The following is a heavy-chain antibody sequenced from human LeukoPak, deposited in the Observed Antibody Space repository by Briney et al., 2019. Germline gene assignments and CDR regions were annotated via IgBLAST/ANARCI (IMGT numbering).Heavy chain of an antibody. Sequence: SETLSLTCAVYGGSFSGYYWSWIRQPPGKGLEWIGYIYYSGSTNYNPSLKSRVTISVDTSKNQFSLKLSSVTAADTAVYYCARVGYDFWRGFRSTYYYYGMDVWGQGTAVTVSS. CDR1: GGSFSGYY. CDR2: IYYSGST. J-gene: IGHJ6*02. CDR3: ARVGYDFWRGFRSTYYYYGMDV. V-gene: IGHV4-59*01. D-gene: IGHD3-3*01.